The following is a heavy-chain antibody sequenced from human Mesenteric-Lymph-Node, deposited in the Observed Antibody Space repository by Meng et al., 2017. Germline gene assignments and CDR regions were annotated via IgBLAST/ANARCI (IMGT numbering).Heavy chain of an antibody. V-gene: IGHV4-34*01. CDR2: INHSGST. CDR3: ARGVWLGAFDP. CDR1: GGSFSGYY. J-gene: IGHJ5*02. Sequence: SQTLSLTCAVYGGSFSGYYWSWIRQPPGKGLEWIGEINHSGSTNYNPSLKSRVTISVDTSKNQFSLKLSSVTAADTAVYYCARGVWLGAFDPWGQGTLVTVSS. D-gene: IGHD3-9*01.